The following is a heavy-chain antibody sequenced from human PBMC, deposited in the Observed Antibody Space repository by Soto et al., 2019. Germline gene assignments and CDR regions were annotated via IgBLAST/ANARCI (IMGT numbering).Heavy chain of an antibody. V-gene: IGHV3-43*01. CDR1: GFTFDDHT. J-gene: IGHJ4*02. CDR2: ITWDAGSA. Sequence: EVQLVVSGGLVVRPWGSLRLSCAGSGFTFDDHTMHWVRQAPGKGLEWVSLITWDAGSAFYADSVRGRFTISRDNSKNSLYLQMNSLRTEDSALYYCAKEKDRIFDYWGRGTPVTVSS. CDR3: AKEKDRIFDY.